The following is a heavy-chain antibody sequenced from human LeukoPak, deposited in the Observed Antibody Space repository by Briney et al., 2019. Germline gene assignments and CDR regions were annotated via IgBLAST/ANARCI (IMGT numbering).Heavy chain of an antibody. D-gene: IGHD6-6*01. V-gene: IGHV1-69*13. CDR1: GYTFTNYT. J-gene: IGHJ5*02. Sequence: SVKVSCKASGYTFTNYTINWVRLAPGQGLEWMGGIIPIFGTANYAQKFQGRVTITADESTSTAYMELSSLRSEDTAVYYCASGQLVDWFDPWGQGTLVTVSS. CDR3: ASGQLVDWFDP. CDR2: IIPIFGTA.